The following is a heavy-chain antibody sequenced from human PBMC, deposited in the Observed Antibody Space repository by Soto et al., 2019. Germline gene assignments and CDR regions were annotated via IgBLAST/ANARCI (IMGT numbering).Heavy chain of an antibody. J-gene: IGHJ6*02. Sequence: ETLSLTCTVSGGSISSYYWSWIRQPPGKGLEWIGYIYYSGSTNYNPSLKSRVTISVDTSKNQFSLKLSSVTAADTAVYYCARLTYGSGSYYNPLLYYYYSGMDVWGQGTTVPVS. D-gene: IGHD3-10*01. V-gene: IGHV4-59*01. CDR3: ARLTYGSGSYYNPLLYYYYSGMDV. CDR2: IYYSGST. CDR1: GGSISSYY.